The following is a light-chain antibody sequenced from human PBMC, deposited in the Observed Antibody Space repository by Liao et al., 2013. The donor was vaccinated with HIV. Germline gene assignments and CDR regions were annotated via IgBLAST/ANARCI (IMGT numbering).Light chain of an antibody. Sequence: SFELTQSPSVSVSPGQTASITCSGDKLGDRYVCWYQQRPGQSPVLIIYQDSKRPSGIPERFSGSNSGNTATLTISGTQAMDEADYYCQAWDSSTAGVFGTGTKVTVL. CDR3: QAWDSSTAGV. V-gene: IGLV3-1*01. J-gene: IGLJ1*01. CDR2: QDS. CDR1: KLGDRY.